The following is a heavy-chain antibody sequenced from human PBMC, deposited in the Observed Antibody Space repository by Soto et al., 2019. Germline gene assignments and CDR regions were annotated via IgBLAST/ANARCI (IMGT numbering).Heavy chain of an antibody. D-gene: IGHD6-6*01. V-gene: IGHV3-11*01. CDR3: ARMGPRAARPSY. CDR2: VSSSGTTM. Sequence: VQLAEFGGGLVEPGRYLRMSCAASGFTFSDYDMSWIRQSPGKGLEWVSFVSSSGTTMYFADSVKGRFTISRDNAKNSLYLQMNSLRAEDTAVYYCARMGPRAARPSYWGQGTLVTVSS. J-gene: IGHJ4*02. CDR1: GFTFSDYD.